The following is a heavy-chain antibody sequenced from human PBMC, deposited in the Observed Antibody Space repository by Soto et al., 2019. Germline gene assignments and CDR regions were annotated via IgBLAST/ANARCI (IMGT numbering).Heavy chain of an antibody. V-gene: IGHV1-69*13. J-gene: IGHJ3*02. CDR2: IIPIFGTA. D-gene: IGHD3-22*01. Sequence: SVKVSCKASGGTFSSYAISWVRQAPGQGLEWMGGIIPIFGTANYAQKFQGRVTITADESTSTAYMELSSLRSEDTAVYYCARVPNYYDSSGSHDAFDIWGQGTMVTVSS. CDR1: GGTFSSYA. CDR3: ARVPNYYDSSGSHDAFDI.